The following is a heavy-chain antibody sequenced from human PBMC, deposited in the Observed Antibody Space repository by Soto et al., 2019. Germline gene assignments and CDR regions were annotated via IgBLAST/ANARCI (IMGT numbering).Heavy chain of an antibody. V-gene: IGHV1-18*01. CDR1: GYTFNSYS. D-gene: IGHD6-19*01. CDR2: ISAYDGNT. J-gene: IGHJ5*02. CDR3: ARDRLPLDGRNWFDP. Sequence: QVQLVQSGAEVKKPGASVKVSCKASGYTFNSYSIGWVRQAPGQGLEWMGWISAYDGNTNYAQKLQGRVTMTTDISTSTAYMELRSLTSDDTAVYYCARDRLPLDGRNWFDPWGQGTLVTVSS.